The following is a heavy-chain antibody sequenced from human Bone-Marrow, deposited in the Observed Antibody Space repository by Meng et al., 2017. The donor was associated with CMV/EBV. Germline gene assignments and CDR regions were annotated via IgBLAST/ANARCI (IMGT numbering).Heavy chain of an antibody. CDR1: GFTFSNAW. CDR3: TTVGYCSSTSCSHFDY. J-gene: IGHJ4*02. V-gene: IGHV3-15*01. Sequence: GESLKISCAASGFTFSNAWMSWVRQAPGKGLEWVGRIKSKTDGGTTDYAAPVKGRFTISRDDSKNTLYLQMNSLKTEDTAVYYCTTVGYCSSTSCSHFDYWGQGTRVTGFS. CDR2: IKSKTDGGTT. D-gene: IGHD2-2*01.